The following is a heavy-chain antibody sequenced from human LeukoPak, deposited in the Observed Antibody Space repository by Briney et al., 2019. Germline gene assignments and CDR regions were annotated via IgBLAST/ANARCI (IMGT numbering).Heavy chain of an antibody. J-gene: IGHJ4*02. V-gene: IGHV3-48*04. CDR1: GFTFNSYC. CDR2: ISSSCTTI. CDR3: ARRNHYDSKEIDY. D-gene: IGHD3-22*01. Sequence: GGSLSLSYAASGFTFNSYCMNWVRQAPGKGLEWVSYISSSCTTIYHAASVKGPFTISRDHAKDSLYLQMNSLRVEDTAVYYCARRNHYDSKEIDYWVQGTLVTVSS.